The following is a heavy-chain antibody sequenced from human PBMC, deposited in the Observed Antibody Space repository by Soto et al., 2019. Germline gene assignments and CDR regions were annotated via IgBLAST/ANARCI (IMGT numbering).Heavy chain of an antibody. CDR3: ARDVYEILGRVVRRLDS. CDR2: IKKDGSEK. J-gene: IGHJ4*02. V-gene: IGHV3-7*03. D-gene: IGHD2-8*01. CDR1: GFTFSTYW. Sequence: GGSLRLSCAASGFTFSTYWMSWVRQAPGKGLEWVANIKKDGSEKLYMDSVKGRFIISRDNARNSLYLQMNNLRPEDTAVYYCARDVYEILGRVVRRLDSWGQGTLVTVSS.